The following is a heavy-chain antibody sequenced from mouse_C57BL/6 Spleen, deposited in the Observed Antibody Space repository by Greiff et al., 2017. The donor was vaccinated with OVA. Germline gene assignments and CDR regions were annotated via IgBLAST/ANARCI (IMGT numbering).Heavy chain of an antibody. CDR1: GYTFTSYW. Sequence: QVQLQQPGAELVKPGASVKMSCKASGYTFTSYWITWVKQRPGQGLEWIGDIYPGSGSTNYNEKFKSKATLTVDTSSSTAYMQLSSLTAEDSAVYYCARAHYGNYYYAMDYWGQGTSVTVSS. J-gene: IGHJ4*01. V-gene: IGHV1-55*01. CDR2: IYPGSGST. D-gene: IGHD2-1*01. CDR3: ARAHYGNYYYAMDY.